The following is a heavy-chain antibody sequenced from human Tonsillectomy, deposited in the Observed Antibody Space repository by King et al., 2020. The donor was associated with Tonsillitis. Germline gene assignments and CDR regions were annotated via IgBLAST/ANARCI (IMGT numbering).Heavy chain of an antibody. Sequence: EVKRGELGGGGVKPGGDVRSGWAEDGCKWRKNWMRWGGKAKGKGLEWGGRRKRKCDGETTDYNAPVRGRFTISRDDSKDTLYLQMSSLQSDDTAVYHCTTEVGRGGVWGKCTTFSFSS. D-gene: IGHD1-26*01. CDR1: GCKWRKNW. V-gene: IGHV3-15*01. J-gene: IGHJ6*03. CDR2: RKRKCDGETT. CDR3: TTEVGRGGV.